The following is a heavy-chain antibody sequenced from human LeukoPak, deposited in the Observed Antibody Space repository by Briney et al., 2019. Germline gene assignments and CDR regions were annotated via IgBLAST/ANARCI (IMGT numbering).Heavy chain of an antibody. Sequence: GASVKVSCKASGYTFTGYYMHWVRQAPGQGLEWMGWINPNSGGTNYAQKFQGRVTMTRDTSISTAYMELSRLRSDDTAVYYCARGLPAVAATWFDPWGQGTLVTVSS. CDR1: GYTFTGYY. CDR3: ARGLPAVAATWFDP. CDR2: INPNSGGT. J-gene: IGHJ5*02. V-gene: IGHV1-2*02. D-gene: IGHD2-15*01.